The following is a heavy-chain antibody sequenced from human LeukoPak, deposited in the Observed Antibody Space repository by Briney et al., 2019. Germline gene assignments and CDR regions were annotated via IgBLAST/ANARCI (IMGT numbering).Heavy chain of an antibody. J-gene: IGHJ3*02. Sequence: SETLSLTCTVSGGSISSYYWGWIRQPPGKGLEWIGYIYYSGSTNYNPSLKSRVTISVDTSKNQFSLKLSSVTAADTAVYYCARGCDYDILTGYSHDAFDIWGQGTMVTVSS. CDR1: GGSISSYY. CDR3: ARGCDYDILTGYSHDAFDI. D-gene: IGHD3-9*01. CDR2: IYYSGST. V-gene: IGHV4-59*01.